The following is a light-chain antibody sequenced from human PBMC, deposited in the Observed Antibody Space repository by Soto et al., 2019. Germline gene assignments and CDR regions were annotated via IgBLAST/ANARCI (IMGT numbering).Light chain of an antibody. V-gene: IGKV1-5*03. J-gene: IGKJ4*01. Sequence: DIQMTQSPSSLSASVGDRVTITCQASQDISNYLNWYQQKPGKAPKLLIYKASTLKSGVPSRFSGSGSGTEFTLTISSLQPDDFATYYCQQYDSVSLLTFGGGTKVDI. CDR1: QDISNY. CDR3: QQYDSVSLLT. CDR2: KAS.